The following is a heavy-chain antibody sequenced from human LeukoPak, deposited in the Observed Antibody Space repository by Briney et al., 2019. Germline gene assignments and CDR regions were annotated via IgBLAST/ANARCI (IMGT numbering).Heavy chain of an antibody. CDR2: ISSSSSYI. D-gene: IGHD3-22*01. Sequence: PGGSLRLSCAASGFTFSDYSMNWVRQAPGKGLEWVSSISSSSSYIYYADSVKGRFTISRDNAKNSLYLQMNSLRAEDTAVYYCASLAYDSSGYYSPRDYWGQGTLVTVSS. CDR3: ASLAYDSSGYYSPRDY. J-gene: IGHJ4*02. CDR1: GFTFSDYS. V-gene: IGHV3-21*01.